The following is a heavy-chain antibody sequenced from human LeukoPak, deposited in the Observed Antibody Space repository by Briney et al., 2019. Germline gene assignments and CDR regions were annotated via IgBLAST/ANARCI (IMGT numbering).Heavy chain of an antibody. CDR1: GFTFSSYW. V-gene: IGHV3-74*01. D-gene: IGHD4-17*01. CDR3: ARAHWYGDYRAGYYYYYGMDV. J-gene: IGHJ6*04. Sequence: GGSLRLSCAASGFTFSSYWMHWVRQTPGKGLVWVSRINSDGSSTSYADSVKGRFTISRDNAKNTLYLQMNSLRAEDTAVYCCARAHWYGDYRAGYYYYYGMDVWGKGTTVTVSS. CDR2: INSDGSST.